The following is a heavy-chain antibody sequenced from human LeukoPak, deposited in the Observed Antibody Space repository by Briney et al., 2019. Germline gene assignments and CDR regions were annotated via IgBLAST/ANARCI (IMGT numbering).Heavy chain of an antibody. D-gene: IGHD6-19*01. Sequence: GGSLRLSCAASGFTFSSYWMSWVRQAPGKGLEWVANIKQDGSEKYYVDSVKGRFTISRDNAKNSLYLQMNSLRAEDTAAYYCARDIAVAGIPVYFDYWGQGTLVTVSS. CDR3: ARDIAVAGIPVYFDY. CDR2: IKQDGSEK. J-gene: IGHJ4*02. V-gene: IGHV3-7*01. CDR1: GFTFSSYW.